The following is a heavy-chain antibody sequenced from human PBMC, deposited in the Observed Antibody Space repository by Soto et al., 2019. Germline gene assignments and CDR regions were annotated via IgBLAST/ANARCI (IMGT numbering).Heavy chain of an antibody. CDR3: AKDHIAVAGRGVSWYFDY. V-gene: IGHV3-23*01. Sequence: QPGGSLRLSCAASGFTFSSYAMSWVRQAPGKGLEWVSAISGSGGSTYYADSVKGRFTISRDNSKNTLYLQMNSLRAEDTAVYYCAKDHIAVAGRGVSWYFDYWGQGTLVTVSS. CDR2: ISGSGGST. J-gene: IGHJ4*02. D-gene: IGHD6-19*01. CDR1: GFTFSSYA.